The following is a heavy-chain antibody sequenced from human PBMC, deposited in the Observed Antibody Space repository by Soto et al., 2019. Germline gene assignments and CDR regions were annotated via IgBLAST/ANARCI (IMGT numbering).Heavy chain of an antibody. D-gene: IGHD3-16*01. CDR1: GYSFTSYW. Sequence: GESLKISCKGSGYSFTSYWISWVRQMPGKGLEWMGRIDPSDSYTNYSPSFQGHVTISADKSISTAYLQWSSLKASDTAMYYCARFTYRNYYYYGMDVWGQGTTVTVSS. V-gene: IGHV5-10-1*01. J-gene: IGHJ6*02. CDR3: ARFTYRNYYYYGMDV. CDR2: IDPSDSYT.